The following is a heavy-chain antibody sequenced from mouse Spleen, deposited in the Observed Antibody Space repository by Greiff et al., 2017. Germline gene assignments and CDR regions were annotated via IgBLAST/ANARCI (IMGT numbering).Heavy chain of an antibody. CDR2: INYDGSST. D-gene: IGHD2-1*01. CDR1: GFTFSDYY. CDR3: ARGSYGSYAMDY. J-gene: IGHJ4*01. V-gene: IGHV5-16*01. Sequence: EVHLVESEGGLVQPGSSMKLSCTASGFTFSDYYMAWVRQGPEKGLEWVANINYDGSSTYYLDSLKSRFIISRDNAKNILYLQMSSLKSEDTATYYCARGSYGSYAMDYWGQGTSVTVSS.